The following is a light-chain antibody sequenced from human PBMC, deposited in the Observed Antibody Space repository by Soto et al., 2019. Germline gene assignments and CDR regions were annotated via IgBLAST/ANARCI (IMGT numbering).Light chain of an antibody. CDR1: HDISTY. J-gene: IGKJ5*01. V-gene: IGKV1-9*01. CDR3: QQLNTLPFT. Sequence: DIQLTQSPSLLSASVGDRVTITCRASHDISTYLAWYQQKQGKAPKLMIYEASTLQSGVPSRFSGSGSGTELTITISGLLPEDFATYHCQQLNTLPFTFGQGTRLEIK. CDR2: EAS.